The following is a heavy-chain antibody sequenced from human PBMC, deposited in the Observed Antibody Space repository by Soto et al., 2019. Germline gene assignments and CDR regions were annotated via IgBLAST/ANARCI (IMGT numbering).Heavy chain of an antibody. CDR2: INAGNGNT. Sequence: QVQLLQSGAEVKKPGASVKVSCKASGYTFTSYAMHWVRQAPGQRLEWMGWINAGNGNTKYSQKFQGRVTITRDTSASTAYMELSSLRSEDTAVYYCARDMGVGLSDYWGQGTLVTVSS. V-gene: IGHV1-3*01. D-gene: IGHD3-16*01. CDR1: GYTFTSYA. J-gene: IGHJ4*02. CDR3: ARDMGVGLSDY.